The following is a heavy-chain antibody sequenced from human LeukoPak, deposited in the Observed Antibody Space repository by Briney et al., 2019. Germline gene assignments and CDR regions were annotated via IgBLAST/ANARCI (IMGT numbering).Heavy chain of an antibody. D-gene: IGHD3-22*01. J-gene: IGHJ4*02. Sequence: GGTLRLSCTGSGFTFGDYAMSWFRQAPGKGLEWVGFIRNKAYGGTKEYAASLKGRFAISRDDSKNIAYLQMNSLQTEDTAVYYCTRTIAVVTVSAFDYWGQGTLVTVSS. CDR3: TRTIAVVTVSAFDY. V-gene: IGHV3-49*03. CDR1: GFTFGDYA. CDR2: IRNKAYGGTK.